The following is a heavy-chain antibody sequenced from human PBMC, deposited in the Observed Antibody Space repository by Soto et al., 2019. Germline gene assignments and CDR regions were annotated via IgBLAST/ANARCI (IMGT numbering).Heavy chain of an antibody. CDR1: GFTFSSYG. CDR3: AKDGYDSSGPTAY. V-gene: IGHV3-30*18. CDR2: ISYDGSNK. J-gene: IGHJ4*02. D-gene: IGHD3-22*01. Sequence: GGSLRLSCAASGFTFSSYGMHWVRQAPGKGLEWVAVISYDGSNKYYADSVKGRFTISRDNSKNTLYLQMNSLRAEDTAVYYCAKDGYDSSGPTAYWGQGT.